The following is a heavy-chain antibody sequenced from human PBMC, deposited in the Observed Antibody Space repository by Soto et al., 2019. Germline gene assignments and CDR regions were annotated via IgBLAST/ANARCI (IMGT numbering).Heavy chain of an antibody. V-gene: IGHV4-39*07. CDR1: GGSISSGGYY. D-gene: IGHD3-10*01. CDR3: ARRGSLRYYGSGSYYAYYYYGMDV. J-gene: IGHJ6*02. CDR2: INHSGST. Sequence: PSETLSLTCTVSGGSISSGGYYWSWIRQPPGKGLEWIGEINHSGSTNYNPSLKSRVTLPVDTSKNQFSLKLSSVTAADTAVYYCARRGSLRYYGSGSYYAYYYYGMDVWGQGTTVTVS.